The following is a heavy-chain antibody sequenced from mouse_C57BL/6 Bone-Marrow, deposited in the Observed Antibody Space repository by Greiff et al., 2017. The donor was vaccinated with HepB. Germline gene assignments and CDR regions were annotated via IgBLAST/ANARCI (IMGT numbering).Heavy chain of an antibody. V-gene: IGHV1-81*01. J-gene: IGHJ4*01. Sequence: QVQLQQSGAELARPGASVKLSCKASGYTFTSYGISWVKQRTGQGLEWIGEIYPRSGNTYYNEKFKGKATLTADKSSSTAYMELRSLTSEDSAVYFCARWYGSPMDYWGQGTSVTVSS. CDR1: GYTFTSYG. CDR3: ARWYGSPMDY. D-gene: IGHD2-10*02. CDR2: IYPRSGNT.